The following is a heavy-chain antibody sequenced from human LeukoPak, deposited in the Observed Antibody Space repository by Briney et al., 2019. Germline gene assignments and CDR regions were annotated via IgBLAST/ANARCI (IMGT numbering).Heavy chain of an antibody. D-gene: IGHD2-2*01. CDR3: AREQSTSYVYYFDY. CDR2: MNPNSGNT. Sequence: GASVKVSCKASGYTFTSYDITWVRQATGQGLEWMGWMNPNSGNTGYAQRFQGRVTMTRNTSISTAYMELSSLRSEDTAVYYCAREQSTSYVYYFDYWGQGTLVTVSS. CDR1: GYTFTSYD. V-gene: IGHV1-8*01. J-gene: IGHJ4*02.